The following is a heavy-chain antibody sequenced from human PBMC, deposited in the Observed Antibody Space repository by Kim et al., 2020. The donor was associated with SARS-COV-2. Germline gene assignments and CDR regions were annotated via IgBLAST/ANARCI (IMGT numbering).Heavy chain of an antibody. J-gene: IGHJ4*02. Sequence: YAEKIQGRVTLTRNTSLSTAYMELSSLRSEDTAVYYCARGLDLGSSWYDYWGQGTLVTVSS. D-gene: IGHD6-13*01. CDR3: ARGLDLGSSWYDY. V-gene: IGHV1-8*01.